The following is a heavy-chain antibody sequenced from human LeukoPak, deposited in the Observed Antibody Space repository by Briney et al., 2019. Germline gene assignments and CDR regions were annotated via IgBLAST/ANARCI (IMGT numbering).Heavy chain of an antibody. CDR2: ISGSGDST. V-gene: IGHV3-23*01. D-gene: IGHD1-26*01. CDR1: GFTFSSYA. J-gene: IGHJ4*02. CDR3: VRDGVGATTYFGYFDH. Sequence: GGSLRLSCAASGFTFSSYAMSWVRQAPGKGLEWISGISGSGDSTKYADSVKGRLTISRDNSKNTLYLQMNSLRADDTAVYYCVRDGVGATTYFGYFDHWGQGNLVTVSS.